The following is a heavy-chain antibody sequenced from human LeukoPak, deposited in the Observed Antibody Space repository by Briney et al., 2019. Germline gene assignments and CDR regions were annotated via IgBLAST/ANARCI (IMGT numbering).Heavy chain of an antibody. D-gene: IGHD2-2*01. V-gene: IGHV3-48*04. CDR1: EFTFSSYS. Sequence: GGSLRLSCAASEFTFSSYSMNWVRQAPGKGLEWVSYISSSSGTIYYADSVKGRFTISRDNAKNSLYLQMHSLRAEDTAVYYCARLGYCSSTSCYRQFDYWGQGTLVTVSS. CDR2: ISSSSGTI. CDR3: ARLGYCSSTSCYRQFDY. J-gene: IGHJ4*02.